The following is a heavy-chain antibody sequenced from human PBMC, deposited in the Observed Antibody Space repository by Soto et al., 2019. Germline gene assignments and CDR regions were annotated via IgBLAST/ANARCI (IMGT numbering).Heavy chain of an antibody. V-gene: IGHV4-34*01. CDR1: GGSFSDFH. CDR3: ARTHYSMDV. CDR2: IHHRGNT. Sequence: QVQLQQGGAGLLKPSETLSLTCAVYGGSFSDFHWSWIRQPPGKGLEWIGEIHHRGNTNYNPSLRSRVTMSVDTSQNQFSLKMTSVTAADTAVYYCARTHYSMDVWDKGTTVTVSS. J-gene: IGHJ6*03.